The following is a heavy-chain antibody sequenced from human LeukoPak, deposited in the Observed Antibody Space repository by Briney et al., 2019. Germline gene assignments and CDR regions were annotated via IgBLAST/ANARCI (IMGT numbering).Heavy chain of an antibody. D-gene: IGHD6-19*01. J-gene: IGHJ4*02. CDR1: GFTVSTHY. Sequence: GGSLRLSCAASGFTVSTHYMSWVRQAPGKGLEWVSLLYSRGDTFYADSVKGRFTISRDNSKNTLYLQMNSLTAEDTAVYFCAIVSSSFPNYFDYWGQGTLVTVSS. CDR3: AIVSSSFPNYFDY. V-gene: IGHV3-53*01. CDR2: LYSRGDT.